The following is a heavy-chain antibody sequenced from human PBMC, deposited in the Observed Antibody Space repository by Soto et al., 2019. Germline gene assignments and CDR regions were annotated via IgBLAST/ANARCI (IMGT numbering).Heavy chain of an antibody. CDR3: ASSVGLRDDRRGSGLK. V-gene: IGHV4-61*01. Sequence: PSEPLSLTCTVSGGSVSSGSYYWSLIRQPPGKGLEWIGYIYYSGSTNYNPSLKSRVTISVDTSKNQFSLKLSSVTAADTAVYYCASSVGLRDDRRGSGLKWAQGTLVTVS. CDR1: GGSVSSGSYY. D-gene: IGHD3-22*01. CDR2: IYYSGST. J-gene: IGHJ1*01.